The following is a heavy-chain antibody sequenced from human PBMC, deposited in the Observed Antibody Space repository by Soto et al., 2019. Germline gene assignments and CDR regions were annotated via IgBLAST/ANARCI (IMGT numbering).Heavy chain of an antibody. CDR1: GFTFNNSG. V-gene: IGHV3-30*18. CDR3: AKDRVPGAYGHYYGMDV. J-gene: IGHJ6*02. Sequence: QVQLVESGGGVVQPGRSLRLSCAVSGFTFNNSGMHWIRQAPGKELEWVAVISFDGSETYYADSMKGRFTISRDNSKNMLQLQMNSLRAEDTAIYYCAKDRVPGAYGHYYGMDVWGQGTTVTVSS. D-gene: IGHD6-19*01. CDR2: ISFDGSET.